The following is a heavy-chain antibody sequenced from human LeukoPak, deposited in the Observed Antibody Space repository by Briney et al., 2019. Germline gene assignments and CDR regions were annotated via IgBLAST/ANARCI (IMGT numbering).Heavy chain of an antibody. V-gene: IGHV3-66*02. Sequence: GGSLRLSXAASGFTVSSNYMSWVRQAPGKGLEWVSVIYSGGSTYYADSVKGRFTISRDNSKNTLYLQMNSLRAEDTAVYYCARKGGFYWFDPWGQGTLVTVSS. CDR2: IYSGGST. J-gene: IGHJ5*02. CDR1: GFTVSSNY. CDR3: ARKGGFYWFDP. D-gene: IGHD2/OR15-2a*01.